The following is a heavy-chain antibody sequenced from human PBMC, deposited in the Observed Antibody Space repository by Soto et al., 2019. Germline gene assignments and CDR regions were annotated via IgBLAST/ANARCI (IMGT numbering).Heavy chain of an antibody. V-gene: IGHV1-18*01. CDR3: AVDKSAPIQIIETSASFDY. J-gene: IGHJ4*02. Sequence: ASVKVSCKASGYTFISYGISWLRQATGQGLEWMGRISAYDGKTNYAQRLQGRVTLTTDTSTSTAYMELRSLTSDDTAVFYCAVDKSAPIQIIETSASFDYWGQGTLVTVSS. CDR2: ISAYDGKT. CDR1: GYTFISYG. D-gene: IGHD5-12*01.